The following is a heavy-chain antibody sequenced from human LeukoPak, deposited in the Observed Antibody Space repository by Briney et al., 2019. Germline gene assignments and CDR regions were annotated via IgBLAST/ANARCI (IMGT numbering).Heavy chain of an antibody. CDR1: GASISGSGYY. CDR3: ARDLGFRDYVWGSYRDYYYYYMDV. Sequence: SETLSLTCAVSGASISGSGYYWGWIRQPPGKGLEWIGNIYYSGSTYYNASLQSRVTISIDTSKNQFSLRLNSVTPEDTAVYYCARDLGFRDYVWGSYRDYYYYYMDVWGKGTTVTVSS. V-gene: IGHV4-39*07. J-gene: IGHJ6*03. CDR2: IYYSGST. D-gene: IGHD3-16*02.